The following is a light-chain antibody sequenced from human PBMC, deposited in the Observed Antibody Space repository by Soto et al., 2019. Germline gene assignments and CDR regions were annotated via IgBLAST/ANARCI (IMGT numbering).Light chain of an antibody. J-gene: IGLJ2*01. CDR2: YDS. V-gene: IGLV3-21*04. Sequence: SYELTQPPSVSVAPGKTARITCWGHNIGSKSVHWYQQKPGQAPVLVIYYDSDRPSGIPERFSGSNSGNTATLTISRVEAGDEADYYCQVWDSSSDRDVVFGGGTKVTVL. CDR1: NIGSKS. CDR3: QVWDSSSDRDVV.